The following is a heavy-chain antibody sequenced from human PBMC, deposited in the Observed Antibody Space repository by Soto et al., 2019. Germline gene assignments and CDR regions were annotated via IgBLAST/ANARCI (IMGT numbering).Heavy chain of an antibody. CDR1: GFTFSDYY. V-gene: IGHV3-11*01. Sequence: GGSLRLSCAASGFTFSDYYMSWIRQAPGKGLEWVSYISSSGSTIYYADSVKGRFTISRDNAKNSLYLQMNSLRAEDTAVYYCARDPAPYIAAADSRLDYWGQGTLVTVSS. D-gene: IGHD6-13*01. CDR3: ARDPAPYIAAADSRLDY. J-gene: IGHJ4*02. CDR2: ISSSGSTI.